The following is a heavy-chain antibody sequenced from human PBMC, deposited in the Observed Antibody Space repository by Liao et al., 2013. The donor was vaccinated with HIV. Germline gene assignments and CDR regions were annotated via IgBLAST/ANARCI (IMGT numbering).Heavy chain of an antibody. J-gene: IGHJ4*02. CDR1: GGSISNYY. Sequence: QVQLQESGPGLVKPSETLSLTCTVSGGSISNYYWSWIRQPAGKGLEWIGRIYNAGSTNYNPSLKGRVTMSADTSNNQLALRLSSVTAADTAVYYCARDLVYDFWSGYYLDYWGQGTLVTVSS. CDR3: ARDLVYDFWSGYYLDY. CDR2: IYNAGST. D-gene: IGHD3-3*01. V-gene: IGHV4-4*07.